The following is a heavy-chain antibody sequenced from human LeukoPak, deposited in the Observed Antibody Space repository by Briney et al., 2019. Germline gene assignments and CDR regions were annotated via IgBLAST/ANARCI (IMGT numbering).Heavy chain of an antibody. Sequence: SETLSLTCTVSGGSIISGGYYWSWIRQHPGKGLDWVGDIIYSWSTYYNPSLKIRLTISVDTLQNQFSLKLRFVTASDTAVYYCARASRLGELSLGYWGQGTLVTVSS. CDR2: IIYSWST. J-gene: IGHJ4*02. CDR1: GGSIISGGYY. D-gene: IGHD3-16*02. V-gene: IGHV4-31*03. CDR3: ARASRLGELSLGY.